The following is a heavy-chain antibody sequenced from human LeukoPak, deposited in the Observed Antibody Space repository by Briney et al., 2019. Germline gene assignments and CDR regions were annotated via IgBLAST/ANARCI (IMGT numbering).Heavy chain of an antibody. CDR2: ISSTSNYI. CDR1: GFTFSSYS. V-gene: IGHV3-21*01. J-gene: IGHJ5*02. Sequence: PGGSLRLSCAASGFTFSSYSMNWVRQAPGKGLEWVPSISSTSNYIYYADSVKGRFTISRDNAKNSLYLQMKSLRAEDTAVYYCARGKTSQNIVTRKTYNWFDPWGQGTLVTVSS. CDR3: ARGKTSQNIVTRKTYNWFDP. D-gene: IGHD2/OR15-2a*01.